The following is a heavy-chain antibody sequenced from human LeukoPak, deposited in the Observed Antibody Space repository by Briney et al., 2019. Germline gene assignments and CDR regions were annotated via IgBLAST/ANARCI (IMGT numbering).Heavy chain of an antibody. D-gene: IGHD3-3*01. Sequence: GGSLRLSCAASGFPFSSYAMHWVRQAPGKGLEWVAFIRHDGSNKYHIDSVKGRFTISRDNSKNTLYLQMNSLRAEDTAVYYCARDLFPTVLRFSPSDYWGQGTLVTVSS. CDR3: ARDLFPTVLRFSPSDY. J-gene: IGHJ4*02. CDR2: IRHDGSNK. V-gene: IGHV3-30*02. CDR1: GFPFSSYA.